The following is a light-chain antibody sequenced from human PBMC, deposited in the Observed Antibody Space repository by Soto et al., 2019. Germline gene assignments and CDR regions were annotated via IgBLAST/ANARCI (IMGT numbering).Light chain of an antibody. J-gene: IGKJ4*01. Sequence: DIVMTQSPDSLAVSLGERATINCKSSQSVFYSSINKNYLAWYQQKPGQPPKLLIYWASTRESGVPDRFGGSGSGTDFSLTISSLQAVDVAVYYCQQYYTPPPTFGGGTKVEIK. V-gene: IGKV4-1*01. CDR3: QQYYTPPPT. CDR2: WAS. CDR1: QSVFYSSINKNY.